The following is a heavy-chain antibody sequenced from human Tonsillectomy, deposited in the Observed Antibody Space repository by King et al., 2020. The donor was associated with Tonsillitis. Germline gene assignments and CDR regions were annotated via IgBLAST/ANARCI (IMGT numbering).Heavy chain of an antibody. CDR2: IYYSGRT. V-gene: IGHV4-31*03. J-gene: IGHJ3*02. D-gene: IGHD3-22*01. CDR3: ARDWGRYYYDSSGSRGHAFDI. CDR1: GGSISSGGYY. Sequence: VQLQESGPGLVKPSQTLSLTCTVSGGSISSGGYYWNWIRQHPGKGLEWIGYIYYSGRTYYNPSLKSRVTISVDTSKNQFSLKLSSVTAADTAGYYCARDWGRYYYDSSGSRGHAFDIWGQGTMVTVSS.